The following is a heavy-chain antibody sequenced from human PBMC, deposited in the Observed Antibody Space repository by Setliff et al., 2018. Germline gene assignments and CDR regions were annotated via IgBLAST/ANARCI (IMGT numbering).Heavy chain of an antibody. V-gene: IGHV4-4*07. CDR1: GGSISSYY. CDR3: ARGGIAMNHYMDV. CDR2: IYTSGTT. Sequence: SETLSLTCTVSGGSISSYYWNWIRQPAGKGLEWIGRIYTSGTTFYNPSLKSRVTISVDTSKNQFSLRLSSVTAADTAVYYCARGGIAMNHYMDVWGKGTTVTVSS. J-gene: IGHJ6*03. D-gene: IGHD6-13*01.